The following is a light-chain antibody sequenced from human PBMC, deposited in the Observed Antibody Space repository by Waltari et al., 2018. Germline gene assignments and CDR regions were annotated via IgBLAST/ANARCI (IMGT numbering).Light chain of an antibody. V-gene: IGLV2-14*03. CDR2: DVT. CDR1: SSDVGGYNF. CDR3: SSYTSSNTVV. Sequence: QSALTQPASVSGSPGQSITISCTGTSSDVGGYNFISWHQQHPGQAPKLMIYDVTNRPSAVSDRFSGSKSGNSASLTISGLQAEDEADYYCSSYTSSNTVVFGGGTKLTVL. J-gene: IGLJ2*01.